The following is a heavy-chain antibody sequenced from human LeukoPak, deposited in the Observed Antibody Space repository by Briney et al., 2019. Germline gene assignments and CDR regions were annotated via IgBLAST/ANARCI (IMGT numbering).Heavy chain of an antibody. CDR3: ARSRPSSHIVVVVGASRVAFDI. CDR2: ISSGSSSI. CDR1: GFTFSDYW. J-gene: IGHJ3*02. D-gene: IGHD2-21*01. V-gene: IGHV3-48*04. Sequence: GGSLRLSCAASGFTFSDYWMSWVRQAPGKGLECVSYISSGSSSIYYADSVKGRFTISRDNAKNSLYLQMNSLRAEDTAVYYCARSRPSSHIVVVVGASRVAFDIWGQGTMVTVSS.